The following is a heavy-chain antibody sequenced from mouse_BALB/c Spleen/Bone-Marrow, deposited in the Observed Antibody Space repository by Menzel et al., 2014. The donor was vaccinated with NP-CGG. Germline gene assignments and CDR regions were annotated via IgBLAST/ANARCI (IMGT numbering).Heavy chain of an antibody. J-gene: IGHJ4*01. Sequence: VKLMESGAELVRPGVSVKISCKVSGYTFTDYAMHWVKQSHAKSLEWIGVISTYYGDASYNQKFKGKATMTVDKSSSTAYMELARLTSEDSAIYYCARDAMDYWGQGTSVTVSS. CDR2: ISTYYGDA. V-gene: IGHV1S137*01. CDR1: GYTFTDYA. CDR3: ARDAMDY.